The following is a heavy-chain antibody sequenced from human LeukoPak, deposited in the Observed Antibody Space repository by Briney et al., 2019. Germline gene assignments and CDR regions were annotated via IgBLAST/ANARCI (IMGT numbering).Heavy chain of an antibody. Sequence: GASLRLSCAASGFTFSSYAMSWVRQAPGKGLEWVSAISGSGGSTYHADSVKGRFTISRDNSKNTLYLQMNSLRAEDTAVYYCAKEGTTIFVPGMDVWGQGTTVTVSS. CDR3: AKEGTTIFVPGMDV. CDR2: ISGSGGST. J-gene: IGHJ6*02. V-gene: IGHV3-23*01. D-gene: IGHD3-3*01. CDR1: GFTFSSYA.